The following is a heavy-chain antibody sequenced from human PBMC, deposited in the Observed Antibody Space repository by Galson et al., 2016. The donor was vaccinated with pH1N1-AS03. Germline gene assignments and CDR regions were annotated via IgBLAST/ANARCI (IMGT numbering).Heavy chain of an antibody. CDR3: ASSPRYWYSDL. V-gene: IGHV4-59*08. J-gene: IGHJ2*01. CDR2: MFYSGAG. Sequence: QVQLQESGPGLVKPSETLSLTCTVSGASMRGSYWTWVRQTPGQGLEWIGHMFYSGAGIYNPSFLGRAIISVDTSRNHCSLRLTSLTAADTARYYCASSPRYWYSDLWGRGTLVIVSS. CDR1: GASMRGSY.